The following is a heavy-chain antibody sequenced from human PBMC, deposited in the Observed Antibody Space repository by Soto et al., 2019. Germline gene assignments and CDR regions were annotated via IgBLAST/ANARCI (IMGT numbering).Heavy chain of an antibody. V-gene: IGHV3-21*04. CDR3: ARAKKNWFDP. CDR2: ISGSTI. CDR1: GFTFSSYT. Sequence: GGSLRLSCAASGFTFSSYTMSWVRQAPGKGLEWVSVISGSTIHYADSVKGRFTISRDNAKNSLYLQMNSLRAEDTAVYYCARAKKNWFDPWGQGTLVTVSS. J-gene: IGHJ5*02.